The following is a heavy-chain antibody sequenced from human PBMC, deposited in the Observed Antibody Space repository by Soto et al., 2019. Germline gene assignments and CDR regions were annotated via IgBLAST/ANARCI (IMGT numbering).Heavy chain of an antibody. CDR1: GYTFTSYG. CDR2: ISAYNGNT. D-gene: IGHD2-15*01. V-gene: IGHV1-18*01. J-gene: IGHJ4*02. CDR3: ASITLGYCSGGSCPEGTDPYYFDY. Sequence: QVRLVQSGAEVKKPGASVKVSCKASGYTFTSYGISWVRQAPGQGLEWMGWISAYNGNTNYAQKLQGRVTMTTDTSTSTAYMELRSLRSDDTAVYYCASITLGYCSGGSCPEGTDPYYFDYWGQGTLVTVSS.